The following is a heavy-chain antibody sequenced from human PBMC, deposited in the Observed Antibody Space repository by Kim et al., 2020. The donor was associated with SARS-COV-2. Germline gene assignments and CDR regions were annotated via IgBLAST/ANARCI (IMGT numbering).Heavy chain of an antibody. D-gene: IGHD3-16*01. Sequence: IYALKFQGRVTITEDTSTDTAYMELSSLRSEDTAVYYCATAYAYYCYGMDVWGKGTTVTVSS. V-gene: IGHV1-24*01. J-gene: IGHJ6*04. CDR3: ATAYAYYCYGMDV.